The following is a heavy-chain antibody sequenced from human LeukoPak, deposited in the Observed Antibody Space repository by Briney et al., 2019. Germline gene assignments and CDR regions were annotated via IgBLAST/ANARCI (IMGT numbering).Heavy chain of an antibody. V-gene: IGHV3-48*03. CDR2: ISSSGSTI. J-gene: IGHJ4*02. CDR1: GFTFSSYE. D-gene: IGHD1-1*01. Sequence: SGGSLRLSCAASGFTFSSYEMNWVRRAPGKGPEWVSYISSSGSTIYYADSVKGRFTISRDNAKNSLYLQMNSLRVEDTVVYYCARDVLWRTGTTLFDYWGRGTLVTISS. CDR3: ARDVLWRTGTTLFDY.